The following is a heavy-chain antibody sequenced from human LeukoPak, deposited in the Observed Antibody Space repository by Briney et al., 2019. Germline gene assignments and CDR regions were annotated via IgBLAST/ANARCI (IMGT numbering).Heavy chain of an antibody. CDR2: INQGGSVK. V-gene: IGHV3-7*01. Sequence: PGGSLRLSCAASGFSFRDFWTTWVRQAPGKGLEWMANINQGGSVKYYVDSVKGRFTISRDDAESSLYVQMNSLRDEDTAVYYCARFGYSGWNLEYWGQGTLVTVSS. J-gene: IGHJ4*02. CDR1: GFSFRDFW. CDR3: ARFGYSGWNLEY. D-gene: IGHD5-12*01.